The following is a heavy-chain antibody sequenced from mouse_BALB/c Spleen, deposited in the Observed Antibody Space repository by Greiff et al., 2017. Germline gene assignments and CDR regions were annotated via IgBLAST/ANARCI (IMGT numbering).Heavy chain of an antibody. CDR1: GFTFSSFG. V-gene: IGHV5-17*02. Sequence: EVKVVESGGGLVQPGGSRKLSCAASGFTFSSFGMHWVRQAPEKGLEWVAYISSGSSTIYYADTVKGRFTISRDNPKNTLYLQMSSLKSEDTAMYYCARDPYGNYGDYAMDYWGQGTSVTVSS. CDR2: ISSGSSTI. D-gene: IGHD2-10*02. CDR3: ARDPYGNYGDYAMDY. J-gene: IGHJ4*01.